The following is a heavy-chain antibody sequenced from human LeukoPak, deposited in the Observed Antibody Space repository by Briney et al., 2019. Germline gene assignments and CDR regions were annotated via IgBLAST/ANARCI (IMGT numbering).Heavy chain of an antibody. J-gene: IGHJ5*02. V-gene: IGHV4-61*02. CDR1: GGSISSGSYY. Sequence: SETLSLTCTVSGGSISSGSYYWSWIRQPPGKGLEWIGRIHASGSINYNPSLKSRVSISVDTSKNQFSLNLSSVTAADTAVYYCAREFRKGLDWFDPWGQGTLVTVSS. CDR3: AREFRKGLDWFDP. CDR2: IHASGSI.